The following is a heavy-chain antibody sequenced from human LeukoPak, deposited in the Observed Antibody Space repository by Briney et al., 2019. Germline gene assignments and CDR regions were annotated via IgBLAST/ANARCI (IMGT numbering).Heavy chain of an antibody. V-gene: IGHV1-46*01. CDR1: GYTFTSYD. J-gene: IGHJ4*02. Sequence: GASVKVSCKASGYTFTSYDMHWVRQAPGQGLEWMGIINLSGGSTSYAQKFQGRVTMTRDTSTSTVYMELSSLRSEDTAVYYCARDVSYDIVSYWGQGTLVTVSS. CDR2: INLSGGST. CDR3: ARDVSYDIVSY. D-gene: IGHD2-15*01.